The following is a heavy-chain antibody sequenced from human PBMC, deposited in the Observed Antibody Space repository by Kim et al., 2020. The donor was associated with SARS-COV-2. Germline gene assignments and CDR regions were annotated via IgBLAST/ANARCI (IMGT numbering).Heavy chain of an antibody. CDR1: GFTFSDSP. J-gene: IGHJ3*01. Sequence: GGSLRLSCAASGFTFSDSPMHWVRQASGKGLEWVGRIRSKVYYYATSYAASVKGRFTISGDDSERTAQMHMNSLKTEDTAVYYCTSISGTPLAFVEAFDV. CDR3: TSISGTPLAFVEAFDV. V-gene: IGHV3-73*01. CDR2: IRSKVYYYAT. D-gene: IGHD3-3*02.